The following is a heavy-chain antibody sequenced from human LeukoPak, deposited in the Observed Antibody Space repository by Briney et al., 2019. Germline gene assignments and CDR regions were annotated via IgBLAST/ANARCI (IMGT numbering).Heavy chain of an antibody. J-gene: IGHJ4*02. V-gene: IGHV1-18*01. CDR1: GYTFRRNG. CDR3: AKDHDFDFDY. D-gene: IGHD3-3*01. CDR2: IGAYNGNT. Sequence: ASVKVSYKASGYTFRRNGISWVRQAPGQGREWMGWIGAYNGNTKYVQKFQGRVTMTTDTSTSTAYMDLRSLRSDDTAVYYCAKDHDFDFDYWGQGTLGTVSS.